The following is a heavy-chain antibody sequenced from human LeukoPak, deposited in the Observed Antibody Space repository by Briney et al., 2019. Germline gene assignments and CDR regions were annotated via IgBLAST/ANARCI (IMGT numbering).Heavy chain of an antibody. J-gene: IGHJ4*02. CDR2: ISANNGDT. CDR1: GYTFTSYG. D-gene: IGHD1-1*01. CDR3: ARESHETREDY. Sequence: ASVTVSCKASGYTFTSYGISWVRQAPGQGLEWMGWISANNGDTGYPPKLQDRVTMTTDTYTSTAYMELRSLRSDDTAMYYCARESHETREDYWGQGTLVTVSS. V-gene: IGHV1-18*01.